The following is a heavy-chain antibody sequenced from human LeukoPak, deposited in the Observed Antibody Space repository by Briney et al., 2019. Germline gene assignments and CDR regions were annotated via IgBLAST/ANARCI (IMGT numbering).Heavy chain of an antibody. CDR3: AKDLHDYSNDNWFDP. Sequence: GGSLRLSCAASGFTFSSYAMSWARQAPGKGLEWVSAISGSGGSTYYADSVKGRFTISRDNSKNTLYLQMNSLRAEDTAVYYCAKDLHDYSNDNWFDPWGQGTLVTVSS. D-gene: IGHD4-11*01. V-gene: IGHV3-23*01. CDR2: ISGSGGST. CDR1: GFTFSSYA. J-gene: IGHJ5*02.